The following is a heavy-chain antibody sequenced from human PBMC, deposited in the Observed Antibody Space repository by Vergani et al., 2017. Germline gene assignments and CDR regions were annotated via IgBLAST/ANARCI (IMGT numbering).Heavy chain of an antibody. Sequence: QVQLVQSGAEVKKPGSSVTVSCKASGGTFSSYAISWVRQAPGQGLEWMGRIIPILGIANYAQKFQGRVTITADKSTSTAYMELSSLRSEDTAVYYCARAQGPTTVTTFIDYWGQGTLVTVSS. D-gene: IGHD4-17*01. J-gene: IGHJ4*02. CDR1: GGTFSSYA. CDR2: IIPILGIA. V-gene: IGHV1-69*04. CDR3: ARAQGPTTVTTFIDY.